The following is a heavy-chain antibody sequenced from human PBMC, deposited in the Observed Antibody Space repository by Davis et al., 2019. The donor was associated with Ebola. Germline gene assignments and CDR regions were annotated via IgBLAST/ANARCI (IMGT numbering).Heavy chain of an antibody. J-gene: IGHJ6*03. CDR1: SGSVSDYY. V-gene: IGHV4-59*02. CDR2: IYHTGST. Sequence: PSETLSLTCTVSSGSVSDYYWSWIRQPPGKGLEWIGYIYHTGSTKYNPSLKSRVTMSLDTSQNQFSMKLSSVTAADPAVYFCARDLGATSFYDDNPLEFLYMDIWGKGTTVIVSS. D-gene: IGHD3-22*01. CDR3: ARDLGATSFYDDNPLEFLYMDI.